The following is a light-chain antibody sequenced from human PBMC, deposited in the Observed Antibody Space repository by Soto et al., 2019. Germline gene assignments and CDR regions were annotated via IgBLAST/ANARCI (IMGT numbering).Light chain of an antibody. Sequence: EVVLTQSPVTLSLSPGERATLSCRASQSFRGLLAWYQQKPGQAPRLLIYDAYNRATGIPPRFSGSGSGTDFTLTISSLEPEDSAVDYCQQRHMWPITVGQGTRLEIK. CDR2: DAY. CDR3: QQRHMWPIT. V-gene: IGKV3-11*01. CDR1: QSFRGL. J-gene: IGKJ5*01.